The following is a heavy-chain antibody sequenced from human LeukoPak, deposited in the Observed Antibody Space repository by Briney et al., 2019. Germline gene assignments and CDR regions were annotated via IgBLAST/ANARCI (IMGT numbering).Heavy chain of an antibody. V-gene: IGHV1-69*05. CDR2: IIPIFGTA. CDR1: GGTFSSYA. J-gene: IGHJ4*02. Sequence: ASVKVSCKASGGTFSSYAISWVRQAPGQGLEWMGRIIPIFGTANYAQKFQGRVTITTDESTSTAYMELSSLRSDDTAVYYCARDLTAAAGVDYWGQGTLVTVSS. CDR3: ARDLTAAAGVDY. D-gene: IGHD6-13*01.